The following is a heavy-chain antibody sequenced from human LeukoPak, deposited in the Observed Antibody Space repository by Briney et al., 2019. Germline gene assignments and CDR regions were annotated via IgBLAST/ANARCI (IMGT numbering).Heavy chain of an antibody. CDR2: INTNTGNP. J-gene: IGHJ4*02. D-gene: IGHD7-27*01. CDR3: ARGPNWGLDGFDC. CDR1: GYTFTSYA. V-gene: IGHV7-4-1*02. Sequence: GASVTVSCKASGYTFTSYAMNWVRQAPGQGLEGMGWINTNTGNPTTVQGFTGRCVFSLDTSVSTEYLQISSLRAGDTAVYYCARGPNWGLDGFDCCGQGTLVTVS.